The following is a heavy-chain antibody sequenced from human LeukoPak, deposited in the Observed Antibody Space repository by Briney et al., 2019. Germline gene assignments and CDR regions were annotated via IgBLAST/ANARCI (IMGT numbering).Heavy chain of an antibody. D-gene: IGHD5-18*01. CDR2: IYYSGST. Sequence: SETLYLTCTVSGGSISSGDYYWSWIRQPPGKGLEWIGYIYYSGSTYYNPSLKSRVTISVDTSKNQFSLKLSSVTAADTAVYYCARARIQLWVDYWGQGTLVTVSS. CDR1: GGSISSGDYY. J-gene: IGHJ4*02. V-gene: IGHV4-30-4*08. CDR3: ARARIQLWVDY.